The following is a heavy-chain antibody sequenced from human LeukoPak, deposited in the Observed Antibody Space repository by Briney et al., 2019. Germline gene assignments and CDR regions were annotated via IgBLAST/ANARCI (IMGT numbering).Heavy chain of an antibody. CDR3: ARDSSSSYYFDY. CDR2: IKQDGSET. D-gene: IGHD6-6*01. J-gene: IGHJ4*02. Sequence: GGSLRLSCAASGFTFSNHWMSWVRQAPGKGLGWVANIKQDGSETYCVDSVKGRFTIYRDNAKNSLYLQMNSLRAEDTAVYYCARDSSSSYYFDYWGQGTLVTVSS. CDR1: GFTFSNHW. V-gene: IGHV3-7*01.